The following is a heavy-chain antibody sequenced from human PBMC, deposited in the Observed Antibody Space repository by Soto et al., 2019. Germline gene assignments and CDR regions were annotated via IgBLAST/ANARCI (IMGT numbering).Heavy chain of an antibody. D-gene: IGHD1-7*01. CDR1: GDSVSSNSAA. CDR2: TYYRSKWYN. CDR3: ARDRKEITGTTVGMDV. V-gene: IGHV6-1*01. Sequence: SRTLSLTCAISGDSVSSNSAAWNWIRQSPSRGLEWLGRTYYRSKWYNDYAVSVKSRITINPDTSKNQFSLQLNSVTPEDTAVYYCARDRKEITGTTVGMDVWGQGTTVTVSS. J-gene: IGHJ6*02.